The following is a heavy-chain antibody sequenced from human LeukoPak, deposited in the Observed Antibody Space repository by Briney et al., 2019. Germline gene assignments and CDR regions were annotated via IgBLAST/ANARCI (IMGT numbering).Heavy chain of an antibody. D-gene: IGHD6-19*01. Sequence: SETLSLTCTVSGGSISSYYWSWIRQPPGKGLEWIGYIYPSGSTNYNPSLKSRVTMSVDTSRSQFFLKLTSVTAADTAVYYCARSYSSGWSDYWGQGTLVTVSS. CDR3: ARSYSSGWSDY. J-gene: IGHJ4*02. CDR2: IYPSGST. V-gene: IGHV4-4*09. CDR1: GGSISSYY.